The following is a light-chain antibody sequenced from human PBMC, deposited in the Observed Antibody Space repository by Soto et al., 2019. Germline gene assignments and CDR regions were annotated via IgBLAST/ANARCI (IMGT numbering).Light chain of an antibody. CDR2: EVT. J-gene: IGLJ1*01. V-gene: IGLV2-14*01. CDR3: CSYTSSSTYV. CDR1: SSDVGAYIY. Sequence: QSALTQPASVSGSPGQSITISYTGTSSDVGAYIYVSWYQHHPGNAPKVMIYEVTNRPSGVSDRFSGYKSGNTASLTISGLQAEDEAYYYGCSYTSSSTYVFGTGTKVTVL.